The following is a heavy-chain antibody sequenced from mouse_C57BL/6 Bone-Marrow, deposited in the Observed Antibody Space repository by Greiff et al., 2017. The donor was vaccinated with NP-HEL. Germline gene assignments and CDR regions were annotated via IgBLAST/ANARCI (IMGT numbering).Heavy chain of an antibody. CDR2: INSDGGST. D-gene: IGHD5-5*01. CDR3: ARHGGGLPPYWYFDV. J-gene: IGHJ1*03. Sequence: EVQGVESGGGLVQPGESLKLSCESNEYEFPSHDMSWVRKTPEKRLELVAAINSDGGSTYYPDTMERRFIISRDNTKKTLYLQMSSLRSEDTALYYCARHGGGLPPYWYFDVWGTGTTVTVSS. CDR1: EYEFPSHD. V-gene: IGHV5-2*01.